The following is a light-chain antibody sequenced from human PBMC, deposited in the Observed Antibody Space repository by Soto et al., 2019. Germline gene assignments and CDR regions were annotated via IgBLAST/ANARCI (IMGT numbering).Light chain of an antibody. CDR1: QSVSSNY. CDR3: HQYDRSPLT. V-gene: IGKV3-20*01. J-gene: IGKJ4*01. Sequence: EIVLTQSPGTLSLSPGERATLSCRASQSVSSNYLAWYQQQPGQAPRLLIYGASNRATGIPDRFSGSGYGTDFTLTISRLEPEDFAVYYCHQYDRSPLTFGGGTKVELK. CDR2: GAS.